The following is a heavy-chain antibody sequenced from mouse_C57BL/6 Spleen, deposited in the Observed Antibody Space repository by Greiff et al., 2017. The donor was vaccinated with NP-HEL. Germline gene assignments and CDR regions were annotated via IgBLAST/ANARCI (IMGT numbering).Heavy chain of an antibody. J-gene: IGHJ4*01. D-gene: IGHD4-1*01. CDR3: ARTGTGTLYNYAMDY. Sequence: QVQLQQSGPGLVQPSQSLSITCTVSGFSFTSYGVHWVRQSPGKGLEWLGVIWSGGRTDYNAAFISRLSISTDNSKSQVFFKMNSLHDDNTAIYYCARTGTGTLYNYAMDYWGQGTSVTVSS. CDR2: IWSGGRT. V-gene: IGHV2-2*01. CDR1: GFSFTSYG.